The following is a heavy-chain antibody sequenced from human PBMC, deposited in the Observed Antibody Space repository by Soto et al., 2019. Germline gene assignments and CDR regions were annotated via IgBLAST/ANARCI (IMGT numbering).Heavy chain of an antibody. CDR3: ARAGTYSRSWLSVNWFDP. V-gene: IGHV4-59*01. J-gene: IGHJ5*02. Sequence: ETLSLTCTVSGGSISSYYWSWIRQPPGKGLEWIGYIYYSGSTNYNPSLKSRVTISVDTSKNQFSLKLSSVTAADTAVYYCARAGTYSRSWLSVNWFDPWGQGTLVTVSP. D-gene: IGHD6-13*01. CDR2: IYYSGST. CDR1: GGSISSYY.